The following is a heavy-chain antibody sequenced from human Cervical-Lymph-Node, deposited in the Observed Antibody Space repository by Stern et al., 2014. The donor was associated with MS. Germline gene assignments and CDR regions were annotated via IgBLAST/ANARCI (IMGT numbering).Heavy chain of an antibody. CDR2: ITNVGST. CDR3: ARDTSSPERSDW. CDR1: FFTFISDY. D-gene: IGHD1-1*01. J-gene: IGHJ4*02. Sequence: VQLEESGLFFIPPFFSLRLSCTSSFFTFISDYITFVRQATGKGLDCVSLITNVGSTFYTDSVKGRFTISRDDSKNTVYLHMTSLRAEDTAMYYCARDTSSPERSDWWGQGTLVTVSS. V-gene: IGHV3-53*01.